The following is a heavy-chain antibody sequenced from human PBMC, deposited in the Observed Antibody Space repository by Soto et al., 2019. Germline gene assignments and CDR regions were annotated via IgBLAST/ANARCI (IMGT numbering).Heavy chain of an antibody. CDR2: IWYDGSNK. Sequence: QVQLVESGGGVVQPGRSLRLSCAASGFTFSSYGMHWVRQAPGKGLEWVAVIWYDGSNKYYADSVKGRFTISRDNSKNTLDLQMNSLRAEDTAVYYCARAVPTDDAFDIWGQGTMVTVSS. CDR1: GFTFSSYG. CDR3: ARAVPTDDAFDI. J-gene: IGHJ3*02. V-gene: IGHV3-33*01.